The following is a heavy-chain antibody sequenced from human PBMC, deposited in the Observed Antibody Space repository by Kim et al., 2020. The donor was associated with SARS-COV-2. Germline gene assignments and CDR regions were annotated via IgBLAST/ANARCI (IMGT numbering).Heavy chain of an antibody. CDR3: ARGVDTTMVFP. J-gene: IGHJ5*02. CDR2: VYYTGSS. V-gene: IGHV4-59*01. D-gene: IGHD5-18*01. CDR1: GDLTSSYY. Sequence: SETLSLTCTVSGDLTSSYYWSWIRQPPGKGLEWIGYVYYTGSSTYNPSLQSRVTISIDTSRSQFSLKVTSVTAADTAVYYCARGVDTTMVFPWGQGTLVTVSS.